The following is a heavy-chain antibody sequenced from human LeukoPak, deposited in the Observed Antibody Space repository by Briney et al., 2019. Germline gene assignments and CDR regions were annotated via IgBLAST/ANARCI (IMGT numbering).Heavy chain of an antibody. D-gene: IGHD1-26*01. CDR1: GFSLSTSGMR. CDR3: ARGGGATAVDY. CDR2: IDWDDDK. J-gene: IGHJ4*02. V-gene: IGHV2-70*04. Sequence: SGPTLVNPTQTLTLTCTFSGFSLSTSGMRVSWIRQPPGKALEWLARIDWDDDKFYSTSLKTRLTISKDTSKNQVVLTMTNMDPVDTGTYYCARGGGATAVDYWGQGTLVTVSS.